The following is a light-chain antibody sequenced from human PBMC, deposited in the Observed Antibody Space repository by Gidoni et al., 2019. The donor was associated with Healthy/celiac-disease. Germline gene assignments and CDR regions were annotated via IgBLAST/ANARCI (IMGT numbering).Light chain of an antibody. CDR2: WAS. J-gene: IGKJ4*01. CDR1: QSVLYSSNNTNY. V-gene: IGKV4-1*01. CDR3: QQYYSTPLT. Sequence: DIVMTHSPDSLAVSLGERATINGKSSQSVLYSSNNTNYLAWYQQKPGQPPKLLIYWASTREAGVPDRFSGSGSGTDFTLTISSLQAEDVAVYYCQQYYSTPLTFGGXTKVEIK.